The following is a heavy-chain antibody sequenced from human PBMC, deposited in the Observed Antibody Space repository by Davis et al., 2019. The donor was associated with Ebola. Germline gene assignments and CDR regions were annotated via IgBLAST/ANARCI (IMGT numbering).Heavy chain of an antibody. J-gene: IGHJ4*02. Sequence: SVKVSCKASGGTFSSYAISWVRQAPGQGLEWMGGIIPIFGTANYAQKFQGRVTITADESTSTAYMELSSLRSEDTAVYYCACSRSLGSSATGDYWGQGTLVTVSS. D-gene: IGHD1-1*01. V-gene: IGHV1-69*13. CDR2: IIPIFGTA. CDR3: ACSRSLGSSATGDY. CDR1: GGTFSSYA.